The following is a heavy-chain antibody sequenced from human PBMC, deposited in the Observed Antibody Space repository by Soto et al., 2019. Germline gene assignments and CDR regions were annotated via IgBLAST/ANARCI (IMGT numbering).Heavy chain of an antibody. Sequence: PGESLKISCKASGYSFTKYWIGWVRQMPGKGLEWMGIIYPDDSDTRYSPSFQGQVSISADMSITTAYLQWSSLKAPDTAMYYCARTLSGGPYRLATIWKDYFDSWGQGTLVTVSS. V-gene: IGHV5-51*01. CDR2: IYPDDSDT. J-gene: IGHJ4*02. CDR1: GYSFTKYW. D-gene: IGHD5-12*01. CDR3: ARTLSGGPYRLATIWKDYFDS.